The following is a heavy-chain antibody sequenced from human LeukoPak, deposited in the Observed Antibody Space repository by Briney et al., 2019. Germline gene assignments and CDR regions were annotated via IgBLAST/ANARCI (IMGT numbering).Heavy chain of an antibody. J-gene: IGHJ4*02. CDR3: AKDFESSGYYYVAGNFDY. CDR1: GFTFSSDG. Sequence: GGSLRLSCAASGFTFSSDGMSGVRQAPGKGLEWVSAICGSGGRTYYADSVKGRFTISRDNSKNTLYLQMNSLRAEDTAVYYCAKDFESSGYYYVAGNFDYWGQGTLVTVSS. V-gene: IGHV3-23*01. CDR2: ICGSGGRT. D-gene: IGHD3-22*01.